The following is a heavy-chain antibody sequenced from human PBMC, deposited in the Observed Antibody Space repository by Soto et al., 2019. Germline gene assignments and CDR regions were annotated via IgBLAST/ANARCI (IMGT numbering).Heavy chain of an antibody. CDR1: GFTLRSYW. Sequence: EVQLVESGGGLVQPGGCLRLSCAASGFTLRSYWMHWVRQVSGKGLMWVSRISGDGNITTYADSVKGRFTISRDNANNTLYLQMSSLTAEDTALYYCVREVATNRRSFDSWGQGTLVTVSS. D-gene: IGHD5-12*01. CDR2: ISGDGNIT. J-gene: IGHJ4*02. CDR3: VREVATNRRSFDS. V-gene: IGHV3-74*01.